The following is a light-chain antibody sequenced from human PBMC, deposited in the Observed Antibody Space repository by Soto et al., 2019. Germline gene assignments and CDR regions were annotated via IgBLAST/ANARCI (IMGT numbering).Light chain of an antibody. CDR1: SSDVGSYNL. J-gene: IGLJ1*01. V-gene: IGLV2-23*01. Sequence: QSALTQPASVSGSPGQSITISCTGTSSDVGSYNLVSWYQQHPGKAPKLMIYEGSKRPSGVSNRFSGSKSGNTASLTISGLQAEDEADYYCCSYAGSGPFNYVFGAGTKLTVL. CDR3: CSYAGSGPFNYV. CDR2: EGS.